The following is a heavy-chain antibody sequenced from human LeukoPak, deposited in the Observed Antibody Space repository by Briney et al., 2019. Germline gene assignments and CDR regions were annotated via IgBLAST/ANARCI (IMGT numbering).Heavy chain of an antibody. CDR2: IIPIFGTA. V-gene: IGHV1-69*01. Sequence: GSSVKVSCKASGGTFSSYAISWVRQAPGQGLEWMGGIIPIFGTANYAQKFQGRVTITADESTSTAYMELSSLRSGDTAVYYCAREAYCGGDCYSVAYFDYWGQGTLVTVSS. CDR3: AREAYCGGDCYSVAYFDY. CDR1: GGTFSSYA. J-gene: IGHJ4*02. D-gene: IGHD2-21*01.